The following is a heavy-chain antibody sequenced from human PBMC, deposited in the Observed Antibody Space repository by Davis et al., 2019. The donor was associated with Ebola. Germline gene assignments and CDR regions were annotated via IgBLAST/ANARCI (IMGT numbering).Heavy chain of an antibody. CDR3: ARQAYYDFWSGYYTVNWFDP. D-gene: IGHD3-3*01. CDR2: IYPGDSDT. J-gene: IGHJ5*02. Sequence: GESLKISCKGSGYSFTSYWIGWVRQMPGKGLEWMGIIYPGDSDTSYSPSFQGQVTISADKSISTAYLQWSSLKASDTAMYYCARQAYYDFWSGYYTVNWFDPWGQGTLVTVSS. CDR1: GYSFTSYW. V-gene: IGHV5-51*01.